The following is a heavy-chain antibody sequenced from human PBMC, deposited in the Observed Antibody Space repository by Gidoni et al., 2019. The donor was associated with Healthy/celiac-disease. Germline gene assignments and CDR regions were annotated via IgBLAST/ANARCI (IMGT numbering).Heavy chain of an antibody. V-gene: IGHV3-7*04. J-gene: IGHJ5*01. CDR3: ARGGNRFVY. Sequence: EVQLVESGGGLVQPGGSLRLSCAASGFIFSTDWMSWVRQAPGKGLEWVANIKEDGSERYYVDFVKGRFTISRDNAKNSLYLQMNSLRADDTAVYYCARGGNRFVYWGQGTLVTVSS. CDR2: IKEDGSER. CDR1: GFIFSTDW.